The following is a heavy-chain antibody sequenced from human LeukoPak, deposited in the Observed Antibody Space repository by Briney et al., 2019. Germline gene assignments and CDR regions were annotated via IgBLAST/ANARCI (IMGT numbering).Heavy chain of an antibody. V-gene: IGHV3-23*01. CDR3: AKRICSSTSCYTDY. CDR2: ISGSGGST. Sequence: SGGSLRLSCAASGFTFSDHHMDWVRQAPGKGLEWVSAISGSGGSTYYADSVKGRFTISRDNSKNTLYLQMNSLRAEDTAVYYCAKRICSSTSCYTDYWGQGTLVTVSS. D-gene: IGHD2-2*02. J-gene: IGHJ4*02. CDR1: GFTFSDHH.